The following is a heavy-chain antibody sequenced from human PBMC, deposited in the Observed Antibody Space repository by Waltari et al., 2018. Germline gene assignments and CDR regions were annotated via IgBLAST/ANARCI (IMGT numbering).Heavy chain of an antibody. CDR2: IYHSGST. J-gene: IGHJ4*02. D-gene: IGHD1-1*01. Sequence: QVQLQESGPGLVKPSETLSLTCAVSGYSISSGYYWGWIRQPPGKGLGWIGSIYHSGSTDYNPSLKMRVTISVDTSKNQFSRKLSSVTAADTAVYYCARHTAGTTVSPFDYWGQGTLVTVSS. CDR1: GYSISSGYY. V-gene: IGHV4-38-2*01. CDR3: ARHTAGTTVSPFDY.